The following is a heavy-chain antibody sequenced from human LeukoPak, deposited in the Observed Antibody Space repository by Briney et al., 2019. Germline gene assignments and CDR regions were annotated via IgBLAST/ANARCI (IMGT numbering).Heavy chain of an antibody. J-gene: IGHJ4*02. Sequence: ASVKVSCKASGYTFTSYGISWVRQAPGQGLEWMGRIIPILGIANYAQKFQGRVTITAGKSTSTAYMELSSLRSEDTAVYYCRVHYDSSGYATTGDIDYWGQGTLVTVSS. CDR2: IIPILGIA. D-gene: IGHD3-22*01. CDR3: RVHYDSSGYATTGDIDY. CDR1: GYTFTSYG. V-gene: IGHV1-69*04.